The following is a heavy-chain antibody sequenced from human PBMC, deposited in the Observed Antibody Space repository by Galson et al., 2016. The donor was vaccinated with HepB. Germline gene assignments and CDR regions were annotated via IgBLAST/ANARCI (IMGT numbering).Heavy chain of an antibody. J-gene: IGHJ5*02. V-gene: IGHV1-69*13. CDR1: GGTFTSYS. CDR2: IIPIFGRA. CDR3: ARELRPLGFDP. Sequence: SVKVSCKASGGTFTSYSVSWVRQAPGQGLEWIGGIIPIFGRAIYAQQFQGRVTITADESTSTVYMELSSLRSEDTAVYYCARELRPLGFDPWGQGTLGTVSS.